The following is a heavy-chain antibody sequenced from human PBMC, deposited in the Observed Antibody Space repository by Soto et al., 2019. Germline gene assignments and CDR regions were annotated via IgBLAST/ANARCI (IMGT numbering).Heavy chain of an antibody. Sequence: SETLSLTCSVSGGSTNSSSYFWGWVRQPPGKGLEWIGSIYYSGSTYYNPSLRSRVTISVDTSKNQFSLKLSSVTAADTAVFYCARHYSSGSRNWFGPWGQGTLVTISS. CDR1: GGSTNSSSYF. D-gene: IGHD6-19*01. V-gene: IGHV4-39*01. CDR2: IYYSGST. J-gene: IGHJ5*02. CDR3: ARHYSSGSRNWFGP.